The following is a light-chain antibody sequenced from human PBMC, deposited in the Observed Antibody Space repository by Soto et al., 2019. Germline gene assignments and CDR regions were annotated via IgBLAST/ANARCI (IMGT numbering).Light chain of an antibody. CDR1: HGISKS. CDR3: PQYDNLP. V-gene: IGKV1-33*01. Sequence: DIQMTQSPSSLSASVGERVTITCQASHGISKSLNWCQQKPGKAPNLLIYGASNLETGVPYRFRGSGSGTDVNFTISSRQHKDIASSYGPQYDNLPVGGGTKVELK. J-gene: IGKJ4*01. CDR2: GAS.